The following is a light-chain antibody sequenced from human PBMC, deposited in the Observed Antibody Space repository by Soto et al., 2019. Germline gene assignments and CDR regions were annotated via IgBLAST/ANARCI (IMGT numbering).Light chain of an antibody. CDR2: DAS. J-gene: IGKJ4*01. V-gene: IGKV1-33*01. CDR1: QDITNY. Sequence: DIQMTQSPSSLSASVGDRVTITCQASQDITNYLNWYQQKPGKAPQLVIYDASNLETGVPSRFSGSGSGKEFAFTISSLQPEDIATYYCQQYDYLPLTFGGGTKVEIE. CDR3: QQYDYLPLT.